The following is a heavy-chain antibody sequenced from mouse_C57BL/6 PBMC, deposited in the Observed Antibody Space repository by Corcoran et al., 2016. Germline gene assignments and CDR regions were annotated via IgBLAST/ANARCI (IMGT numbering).Heavy chain of an antibody. J-gene: IGHJ4*01. Sequence: EVQLQQSGPELVKPGASVKIPCKASGYTFTDYNMVWVKQSHGKSLEWIGDINPNNGGTIYNQKFKGKATLTVDKSYITAYMELRSLPSEDTAVYYCARDSRRTRYAMDYWGQGTSVTVSS. CDR2: INPNNGGT. CDR1: GYTFTDYN. V-gene: IGHV1-18*01. CDR3: ARDSRRTRYAMDY. D-gene: IGHD2-13*01.